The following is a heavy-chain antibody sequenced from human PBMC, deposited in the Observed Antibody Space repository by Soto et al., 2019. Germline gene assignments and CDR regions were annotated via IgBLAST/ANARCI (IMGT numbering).Heavy chain of an antibody. CDR3: ARLNVITMVRGVYYYYYGMDV. CDR1: GYTFTSYG. D-gene: IGHD3-10*01. J-gene: IGHJ6*02. CDR2: ISAYNGNT. V-gene: IGHV1-18*01. Sequence: AAVKVSCKASGYTFTSYGISWVRQAPGQGLEWMGWISAYNGNTNYAQKLQGRVTMTTDTSTSTAYMELRSLRSDDTAVYYCARLNVITMVRGVYYYYYGMDVWGQGTTVTVSS.